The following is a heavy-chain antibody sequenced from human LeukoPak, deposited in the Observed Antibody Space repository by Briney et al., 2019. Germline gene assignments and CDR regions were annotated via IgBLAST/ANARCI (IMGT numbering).Heavy chain of an antibody. CDR2: IYHSGST. D-gene: IGHD6-6*01. CDR3: ARGRIAARPGFDY. Sequence: PSETLSLTCTVSGGSISSGGYYWSWIRQPPGKGLEWIGYIYHSGSTYYNPSLKSRVTISVDRSKNQFSLKLSSVTAADTAVYYCARGRIAARPGFDYWGQGTLVTVSS. CDR1: GGSISSGGYY. J-gene: IGHJ4*02. V-gene: IGHV4-30-2*01.